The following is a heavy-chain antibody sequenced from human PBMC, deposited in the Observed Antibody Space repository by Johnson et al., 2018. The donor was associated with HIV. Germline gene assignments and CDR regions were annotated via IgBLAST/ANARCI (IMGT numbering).Heavy chain of an antibody. CDR1: GFTFSDHY. CDR2: TRDKANSYTT. D-gene: IGHD3-22*01. J-gene: IGHJ3*02. CDR3: ARAVRDYYDSSGYYYSFAFDI. V-gene: IGHV3-72*01. Sequence: VQLVESGGGVVQPGRSLRLSCAASGFTFSDHYMDWVRQAPGKGLEWVGRTRDKANSYTTEYAASVKGRFTISRDDSKKSLYLQMNSLKTEDTAVYYCARAVRDYYDSSGYYYSFAFDIWGQGTMVTVSS.